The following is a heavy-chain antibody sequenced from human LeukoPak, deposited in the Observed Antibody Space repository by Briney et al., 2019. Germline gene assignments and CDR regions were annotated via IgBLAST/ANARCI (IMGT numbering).Heavy chain of an antibody. CDR2: MYYNGNP. CDR1: GDSISRTTSY. Sequence: SETLSLTCTVSGDSISRTTSYWGWIRQPPGKGLEWIGSMYYNGNPYYKPSLKSRVTMSIDLSKNQLSLNLTSVTAADTAIYYCARHASWFDPWGQGTLVTVSS. J-gene: IGHJ5*02. V-gene: IGHV4-39*01. CDR3: ARHASWFDP.